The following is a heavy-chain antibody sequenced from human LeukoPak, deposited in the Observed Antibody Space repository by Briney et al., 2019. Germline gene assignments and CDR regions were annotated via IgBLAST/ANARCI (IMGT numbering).Heavy chain of an antibody. Sequence: PGRSLRLSCAASGFTFSSYAMHWVRQAPGKGLKWVAVISYDGSNKYYADSVKGRFTISRDNSKNTLYLQMNSLRAEDTAVYYCASWELLDYWGQGTLVTVSS. CDR2: ISYDGSNK. CDR3: ASWELLDY. J-gene: IGHJ4*02. V-gene: IGHV3-30*04. CDR1: GFTFSSYA. D-gene: IGHD1-26*01.